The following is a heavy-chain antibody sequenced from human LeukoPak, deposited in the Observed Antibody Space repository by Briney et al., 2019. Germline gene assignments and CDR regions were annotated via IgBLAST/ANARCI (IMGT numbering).Heavy chain of an antibody. J-gene: IGHJ4*02. Sequence: PGGSLRLSCAASGFTFDDYAMSWVRQAPGKGLEWVSAISGSGGSTYYADSVKGRFTISRDNSKNTLYLQMNSLRAEDTAVYYCAKAREYYYDSSGYYYWGQGTLVTVSS. CDR3: AKAREYYYDSSGYYY. CDR1: GFTFDDYA. D-gene: IGHD3-22*01. V-gene: IGHV3-23*01. CDR2: ISGSGGST.